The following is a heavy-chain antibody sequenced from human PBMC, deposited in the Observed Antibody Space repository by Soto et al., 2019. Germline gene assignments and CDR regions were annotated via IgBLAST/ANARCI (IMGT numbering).Heavy chain of an antibody. J-gene: IGHJ6*02. CDR1: GYTFTSYD. CDR2: MNPNSGNT. D-gene: IGHD7-27*01. Sequence: ASVKVSCKASGYTFTSYDINWVRQATGQGLEWMGWMNPNSGNTGYAQKFQGRVTMTRNTSISTAYMELSSLRSEDTAVYYCASPTLDELGQWSMEVWGQGTTVTVSS. CDR3: ASPTLDELGQWSMEV. V-gene: IGHV1-8*01.